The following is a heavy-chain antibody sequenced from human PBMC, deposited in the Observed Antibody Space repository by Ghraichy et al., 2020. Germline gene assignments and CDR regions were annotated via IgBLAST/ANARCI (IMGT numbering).Heavy chain of an antibody. V-gene: IGHV3-74*01. Sequence: GGSLRLSCAASGFTFSSYWMHWVRQAPGKGLVWVSRISTDGSSTSYADSVKGRFTISRDNAKNTLSLQMNSLRAEDTAVYYCARDTLYCSGGSCYFLYFDYWGQGTLVTASS. J-gene: IGHJ4*02. CDR3: ARDTLYCSGGSCYFLYFDY. CDR1: GFTFSSYW. CDR2: ISTDGSST. D-gene: IGHD2-15*01.